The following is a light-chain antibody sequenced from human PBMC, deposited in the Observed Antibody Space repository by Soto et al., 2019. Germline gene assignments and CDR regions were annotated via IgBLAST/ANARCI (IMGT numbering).Light chain of an antibody. J-gene: IGKJ5*01. CDR3: QQHNDWLT. V-gene: IGKV3-15*01. CDR1: ESVSSK. Sequence: EILMTQSPSTLSVPPGERATLSCRASESVSSKLGWYQKKPGQAPRLLIHDASTRATGIPARCSGSGSGIEFIITSSRVEYEAVDIYYRQQHNDWLTFGEGTRLDI. CDR2: DAS.